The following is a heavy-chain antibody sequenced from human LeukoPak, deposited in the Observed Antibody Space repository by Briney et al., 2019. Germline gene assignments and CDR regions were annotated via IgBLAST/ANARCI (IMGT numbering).Heavy chain of an antibody. D-gene: IGHD6-13*01. V-gene: IGHV4-39*01. CDR3: ANGIAAAGVYYFDY. Sequence: SETLSLTCTVSGGSISSSSYYWGWIRQPPGKGLEWIGSIYYSGSTYYNPSLKGRVTISVDTSKNQFSLKLSSVTAADTAVYYCANGIAAAGVYYFDYWGQGTLSPSPQ. CDR1: GGSISSSSYY. CDR2: IYYSGST. J-gene: IGHJ4*02.